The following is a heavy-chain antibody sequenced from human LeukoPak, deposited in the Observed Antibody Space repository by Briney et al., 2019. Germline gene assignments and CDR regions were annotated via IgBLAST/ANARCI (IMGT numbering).Heavy chain of an antibody. CDR2: IFPSGGEI. D-gene: IGHD2-8*02. V-gene: IGHV3-23*01. Sequence: GGSLRLSCAASGFTFSTFAMIWVRQPLGKGLEWVSSIFPSGGEIHYADSVRGRFTISRDNSKSTLSLQMNSLRAEDTAIYYCATYRQVLLPFESWGQGTLVTVSS. CDR1: GFTFSTFA. CDR3: ATYRQVLLPFES. J-gene: IGHJ4*02.